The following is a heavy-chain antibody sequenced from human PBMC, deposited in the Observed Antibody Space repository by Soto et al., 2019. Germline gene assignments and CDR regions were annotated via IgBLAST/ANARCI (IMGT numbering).Heavy chain of an antibody. V-gene: IGHV3-23*01. Sequence: PGGSLRLSCAASGFTFSSYAMSWVRQAPGKGLEWVSAISGSGFSTYYADSVKGRFTISRDNSKNTLYLQMNSLRAEDTAVYYCAKSPGMYYYDSSGYYHYDYWGQGTLVTVSS. D-gene: IGHD3-22*01. CDR3: AKSPGMYYYDSSGYYHYDY. CDR1: GFTFSSYA. J-gene: IGHJ4*02. CDR2: ISGSGFST.